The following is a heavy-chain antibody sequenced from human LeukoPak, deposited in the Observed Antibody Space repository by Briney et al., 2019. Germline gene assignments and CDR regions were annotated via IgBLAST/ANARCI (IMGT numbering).Heavy chain of an antibody. CDR1: GGSISGYF. CDR3: XXXXXXXSSGYLFNWFDP. J-gene: IGHJ5*02. V-gene: IGHV4-4*07. Sequence: SETLSLSCTVSGGSISGYFWAWIRRPAGKGLEWIGRIYSSGTTNYNLSLNSRVTMSVDTSKNQFSLRLTSVTAADTAVYYWXXXXXXXSSGYLFNWFDPWGQGTLVTVSS. CDR2: IYSSGTT. D-gene: IGHD3-22*01.